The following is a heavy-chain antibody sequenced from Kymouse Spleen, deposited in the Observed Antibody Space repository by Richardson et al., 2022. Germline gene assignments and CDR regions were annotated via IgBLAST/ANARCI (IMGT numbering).Heavy chain of an antibody. CDR1: GFTFSSYG. D-gene: IGHD3-9*01. V-gene: IGHV3-33*01. CDR3: AREYYDILTGYYYAFDI. CDR2: IWYDGSNK. Sequence: QVQLVESGGGVVQPGRSLRLSCAASGFTFSSYGMHWVRQAPGKGLEWVAVIWYDGSNKYYADSVKGRFTISRDNSKNTLYLQMNSLRAEDTAVYYCAREYYDILTGYYYAFDIWGQGTMVTVSS. J-gene: IGHJ3*02.